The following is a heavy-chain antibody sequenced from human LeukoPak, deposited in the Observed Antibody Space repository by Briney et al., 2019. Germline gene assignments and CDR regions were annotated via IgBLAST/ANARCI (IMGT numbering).Heavy chain of an antibody. V-gene: IGHV3-23*01. J-gene: IGHJ4*02. Sequence: PGGSLRLSCAASGFTFSDYYMNWIRQAPGKGLEWVSAISGSGGSTYYADSVKGRFTISRDNSKNTLYLQMNSLRAEDTAVYYCAKGEGDPYYFDYWGQGTLVTVSS. D-gene: IGHD2-21*02. CDR3: AKGEGDPYYFDY. CDR2: ISGSGGST. CDR1: GFTFSDYY.